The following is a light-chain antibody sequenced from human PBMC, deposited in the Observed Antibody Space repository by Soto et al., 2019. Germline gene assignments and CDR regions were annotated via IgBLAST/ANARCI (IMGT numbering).Light chain of an antibody. V-gene: IGKV3-20*01. J-gene: IGKJ1*01. CDR2: AVS. CDR3: QQTYRLPWT. CDR1: ETVSEDQ. Sequence: EILLTQSPGTLSLSPGQRATLSCRTRETVSEDQLAWYQQKPGQAPRLVIFAVSIRAPGIPDRFSGSGSGTDFTLTISSLEPEDFATYICQQTYRLPWTFGQGTKVDI.